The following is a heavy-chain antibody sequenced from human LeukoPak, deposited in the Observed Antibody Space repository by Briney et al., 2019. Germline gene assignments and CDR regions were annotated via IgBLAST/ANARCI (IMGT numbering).Heavy chain of an antibody. J-gene: IGHJ4*02. D-gene: IGHD5-18*01. CDR2: ISSSGSTI. CDR1: GFTFSDYY. CDR3: ARSYSLTAMVPFDC. Sequence: GGSLRLSCAASGFTFSDYYMSWIRQAPGKGLEWVSYISSSGSTIYYADSVKGRFTISRDNTKNSLYLQMNSLRAEDTAVYYCARSYSLTAMVPFDCWGQGTLVTVSS. V-gene: IGHV3-11*01.